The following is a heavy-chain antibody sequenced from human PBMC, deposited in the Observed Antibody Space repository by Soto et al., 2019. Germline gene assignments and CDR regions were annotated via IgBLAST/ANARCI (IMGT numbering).Heavy chain of an antibody. Sequence: SETLSLTCTVSGGSISSSSYYWGWIRQPPGKGLEWIGSIYYSGSTYYNPSLKSRVTISVDTSKNQFSLKLSSVTAADTAVYYCARQGQYDFWSGTIFGDYWGQGTLVTVSS. J-gene: IGHJ4*02. V-gene: IGHV4-39*01. D-gene: IGHD3-3*01. CDR3: ARQGQYDFWSGTIFGDY. CDR2: IYYSGST. CDR1: GGSISSSSYY.